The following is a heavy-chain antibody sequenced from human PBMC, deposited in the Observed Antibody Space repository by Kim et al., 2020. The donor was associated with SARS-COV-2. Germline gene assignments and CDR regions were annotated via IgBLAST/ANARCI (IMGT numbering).Heavy chain of an antibody. V-gene: IGHV3-74*01. J-gene: IGHJ4*02. CDR1: GFHFSSSW. Sequence: GGSLRLSCAASGFHFSSSWMHWVRQAPGKGLEWVSRINSDGTTINYADSVRGRFTISRDNTKNMLYVEMNSLRAEDTAVYYCAGVPVARFEFWGQGTLVTVSS. CDR2: INSDGTTI. CDR3: AGVPVARFEF.